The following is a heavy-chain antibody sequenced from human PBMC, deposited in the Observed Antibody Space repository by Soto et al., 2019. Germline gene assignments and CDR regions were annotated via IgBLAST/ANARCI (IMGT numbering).Heavy chain of an antibody. CDR2: IYYSGST. CDR1: GDSISTDY. J-gene: IGHJ4*02. Sequence: PSETLSLTCTVSGDSISTDYWSWIRQSPGKGLEWIGFIYYSGSTNYNPSLKSRVTISVDTSKNQFSLKLSSVTAADTAVYYCARRYGPGFDYWGRGTLVTVSS. CDR3: ARRYGPGFDY. V-gene: IGHV4-59*08. D-gene: IGHD4-17*01.